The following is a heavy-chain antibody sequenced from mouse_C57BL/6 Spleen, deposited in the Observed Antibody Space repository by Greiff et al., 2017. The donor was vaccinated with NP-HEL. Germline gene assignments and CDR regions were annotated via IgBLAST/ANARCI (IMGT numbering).Heavy chain of an antibody. CDR3: AREGLGREGNYYFDY. V-gene: IGHV1-85*01. Sequence: VMLVESGPELVKPGASVKLSCKASGYTFTSYDINWVKQRPGQGLEWIGWIYPRDGSTKYNEKFKGKATLTVDTSSSTAYMELHSLTSEDSAVYFCAREGLGREGNYYFDYWGQGTTLTVSS. J-gene: IGHJ2*01. CDR1: GYTFTSYD. CDR2: IYPRDGST. D-gene: IGHD4-1*01.